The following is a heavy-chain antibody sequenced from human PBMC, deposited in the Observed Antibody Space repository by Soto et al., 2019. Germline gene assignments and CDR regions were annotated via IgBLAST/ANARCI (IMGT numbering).Heavy chain of an antibody. CDR1: GYSFTGYY. J-gene: IGHJ4*02. CDR3: ARGPGPIAAAALDY. CDR2: INPNSGGT. Sequence: ASVKVSCKASGYSFTGYYMHLERLAPGHGLEWIGGINPNSGGTNYAQKFLGWVTMTRDTSISTAYMELSRLRSDDTAVYYCARGPGPIAAAALDYWGQGTLVTVSS. V-gene: IGHV1-2*04. D-gene: IGHD6-13*01.